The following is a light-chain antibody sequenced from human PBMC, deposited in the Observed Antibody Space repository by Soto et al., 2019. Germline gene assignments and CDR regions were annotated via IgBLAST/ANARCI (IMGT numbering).Light chain of an antibody. CDR2: KAS. CDR3: QQYSTYPYI. V-gene: IGKV1-5*03. CDR1: QSINTW. Sequence: DIQMTQSPSTLSASVGDRVTITCRASQSINTWLAWYQQKAGKAPKLLIYKASDLQSGVPARFSGSGIGTEFSLSISSLQPDDFATYYCQQYSTYPYIFGQGT. J-gene: IGKJ2*01.